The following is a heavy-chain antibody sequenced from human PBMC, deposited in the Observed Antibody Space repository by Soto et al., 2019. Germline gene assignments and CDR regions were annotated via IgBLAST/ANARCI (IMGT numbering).Heavy chain of an antibody. CDR3: ARDTGGNCSGGSCSSCPNYYYYYGMDV. Sequence: ASVKVSCKASGYTFTGYYMHWVRQAPGQGLEWMGWINPNSGGTNYAQKFQGWVTMTRDTSISTAYMELSRLRSDDTAVYYCARDTGGNCSGGSCSSCPNYYYYYGMDVWGQGTTVTVSS. CDR2: INPNSGGT. V-gene: IGHV1-2*04. J-gene: IGHJ6*02. D-gene: IGHD2-15*01. CDR1: GYTFTGYY.